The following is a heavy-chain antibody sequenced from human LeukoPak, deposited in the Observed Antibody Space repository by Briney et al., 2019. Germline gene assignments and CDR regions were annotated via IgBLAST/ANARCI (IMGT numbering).Heavy chain of an antibody. CDR3: AKDRLITVPKLEDDVFDI. CDR1: GFTFEDYA. Sequence: GRSLRLSCAASGFTFEDYAMHWVRQAPGKGLEWVSGVSWNGANIAYADSVKGRFTISRDNAKNSLYLQMNSLRTEDTALYYCAKDRLITVPKLEDDVFDIWGQGTMVTVSS. V-gene: IGHV3-9*01. CDR2: VSWNGANI. J-gene: IGHJ3*02. D-gene: IGHD3-3*01.